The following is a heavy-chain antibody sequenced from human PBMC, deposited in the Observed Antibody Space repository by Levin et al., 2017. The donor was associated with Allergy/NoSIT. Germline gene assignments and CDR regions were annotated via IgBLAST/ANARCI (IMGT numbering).Heavy chain of an antibody. CDR2: INHSGST. Sequence: PSETLSLTCAVYGGSFSGYYWSWIRQPPGKGLEWIGEINHSGSTNYNPSLKSRVTISVDTSKNQFSLKLSSVTAADTAVYYCARGSYCSSTSCPTRLYNWFDPWGQGTLVTVSS. CDR3: ARGSYCSSTSCPTRLYNWFDP. J-gene: IGHJ5*02. CDR1: GGSFSGYY. D-gene: IGHD2-2*01. V-gene: IGHV4-34*01.